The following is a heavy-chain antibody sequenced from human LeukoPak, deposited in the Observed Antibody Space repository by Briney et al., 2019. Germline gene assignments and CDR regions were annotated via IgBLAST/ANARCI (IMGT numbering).Heavy chain of an antibody. D-gene: IGHD6-19*01. CDR2: ISYDGSNK. Sequence: PGGSLRLSCAASGFTFSSYAMHWVRQAPGKGLEWVAVISYDGSNKYYADSVKGRFTISRDNAKNSLYLQMNSLRAEDTAVYYCARQGLYSSGWSPVGYFDLWGRGTLVTVSS. J-gene: IGHJ2*01. CDR1: GFTFSSYA. V-gene: IGHV3-30-3*01. CDR3: ARQGLYSSGWSPVGYFDL.